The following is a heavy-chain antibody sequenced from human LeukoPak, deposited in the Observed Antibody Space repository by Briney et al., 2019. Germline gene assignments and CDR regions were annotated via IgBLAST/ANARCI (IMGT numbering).Heavy chain of an antibody. D-gene: IGHD6-13*01. V-gene: IGHV3-30-3*01. J-gene: IGHJ4*02. CDR1: GFTFRRYA. Sequence: GGSLRLPCAAWGFTFRRYAMHGAPEAQGRGWEGGAVISYDGSDKYYVDSVNCRFTISRDISKNTLYLQMNSLRAEDTAVYYCARAIMDSSSWYGDYWGQGSLVTVSS. CDR3: ARAIMDSSSWYGDY. CDR2: ISYDGSDK.